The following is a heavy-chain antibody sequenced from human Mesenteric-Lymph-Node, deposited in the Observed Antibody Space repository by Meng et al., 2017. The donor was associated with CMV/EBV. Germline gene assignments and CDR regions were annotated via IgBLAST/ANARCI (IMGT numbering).Heavy chain of an antibody. CDR3: ARDHELGSSIDY. Sequence: GESLKISCTASGFTFSNSTMNWVRQAPGKGLEWVSSISETSSHTFYADSVRGRFTISRDNAQNSLYLQMNSLRAEDTAVYYCARDHELGSSIDYWGQGTLVTVSS. D-gene: IGHD6-6*01. CDR2: ISETSSHT. J-gene: IGHJ4*02. V-gene: IGHV3-21*01. CDR1: GFTFSNST.